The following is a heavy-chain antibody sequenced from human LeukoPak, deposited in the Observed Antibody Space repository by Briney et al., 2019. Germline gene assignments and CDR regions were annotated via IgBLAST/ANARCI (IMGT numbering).Heavy chain of an antibody. CDR3: ARDYQVLGQFDP. J-gene: IGHJ5*02. Sequence: GGALRLSCAASGFTFSSYWMSWGRQAPGEGREWVAHIKQDVSEKYYVDSVKGRLTISRDNAKNSLYLQMNRLRAEDTGVYYCARDYQVLGQFDPWGQGTLVTVPS. V-gene: IGHV3-7*01. D-gene: IGHD2/OR15-2a*01. CDR2: IKQDVSEK. CDR1: GFTFSSYW.